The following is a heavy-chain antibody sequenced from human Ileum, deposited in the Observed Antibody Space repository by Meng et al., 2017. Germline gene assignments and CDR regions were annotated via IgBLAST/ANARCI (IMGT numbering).Heavy chain of an antibody. CDR3: AGHTELDC. Sequence: VQRGESGGGVGQPGGALRLSCAASEFTVRNNYMSWVRQAPGKGLEWVSLIYSGGNTKYADSVKGRFTISRDNSKNTLYLQMNSLRAEDTAVYYCAGHTELDCWGQGALVTVSS. J-gene: IGHJ4*02. CDR1: EFTVRNNY. CDR2: IYSGGNT. V-gene: IGHV3-66*04.